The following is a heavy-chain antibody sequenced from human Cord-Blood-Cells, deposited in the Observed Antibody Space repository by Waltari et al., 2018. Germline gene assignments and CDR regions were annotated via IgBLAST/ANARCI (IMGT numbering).Heavy chain of an antibody. Sequence: QVQPVESGAEVKKPWSSVTVFCKAPGGTVSSFATSWVRQAIGQGLEWLGGIITIFGTANYAQKCQGRVRISAYKSTSAAYMALSSLRSEVTAVYYLARISMLAVPGSNNDYYYYGMDVWGQGTTVTV. V-gene: IGHV1-69*06. J-gene: IGHJ6*02. CDR2: IITIFGTA. D-gene: IGHD3-10*02. CDR3: ARISMLAVPGSNNDYYYYGMDV. CDR1: GGTVSSFA.